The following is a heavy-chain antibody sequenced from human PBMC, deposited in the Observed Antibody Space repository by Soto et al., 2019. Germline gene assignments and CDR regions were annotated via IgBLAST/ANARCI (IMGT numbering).Heavy chain of an antibody. J-gene: IGHJ4*02. Sequence: SETLFLHCTFSGGTISSSNYYWGWIRKPPGKGLKWIGSIYYSGSTYYNPSLKSRVTISVDPSMNQVSLKVNSVTAADTAVYYCARDHPHSYGVYYFDYWCQGTPVTVSS. CDR3: ARDHPHSYGVYYFDY. CDR2: IYYSGST. CDR1: GGTISSSNYY. D-gene: IGHD5-18*01. V-gene: IGHV4-39*07.